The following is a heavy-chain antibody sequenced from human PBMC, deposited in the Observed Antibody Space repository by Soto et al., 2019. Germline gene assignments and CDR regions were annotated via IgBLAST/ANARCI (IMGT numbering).Heavy chain of an antibody. J-gene: IGHJ6*02. D-gene: IGHD1-26*01. CDR2: INPSIGST. CDR1: GYVFTSSF. CDR3: AREVNSVIMSGDTEDYSGLDV. V-gene: IGHV1-46*01. Sequence: QLQLVQSGAEVKKPGASVKVSCKASGYVFTSSFMHWVRQAPGQGLEWMAMINPSIGSTTYAHKFQGRIAVTTDTSAATVYMDLSSLRSADTAIYYCAREVNSVIMSGDTEDYSGLDVWGQGTTVIVSS.